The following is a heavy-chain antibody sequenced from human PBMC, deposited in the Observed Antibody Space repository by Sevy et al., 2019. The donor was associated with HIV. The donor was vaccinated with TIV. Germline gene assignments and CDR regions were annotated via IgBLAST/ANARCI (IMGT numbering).Heavy chain of an antibody. CDR2: ISGSGGST. CDR3: AKVGATPRPYYYYYMDV. Sequence: GGSLRLSCAASGFTFSSYAMSWVRQAPGKGLEWVSAISGSGGSTYYADSVKGRFTISRDNSKNTLYLQMNSLGAEETAVYYCAKVGATPRPYYYYYMDVWGKGTTVTVSS. CDR1: GFTFSSYA. J-gene: IGHJ6*03. D-gene: IGHD1-26*01. V-gene: IGHV3-23*01.